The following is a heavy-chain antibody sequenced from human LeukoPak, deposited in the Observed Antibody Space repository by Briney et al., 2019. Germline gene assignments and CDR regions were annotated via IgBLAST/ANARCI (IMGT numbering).Heavy chain of an antibody. CDR1: GYNFTGHY. CDR3: ARRLGYCGGGSCYNAFDI. CDR2: INPNNGGT. J-gene: IGHJ3*02. Sequence: ASVKVSCKASGYNFTGHYMHWVRQAPGQGLEWLGWINPNNGGTNYAQKFQGRVTMTRDTSISTAYMELSRLRSDDTAVYYCARRLGYCGGGSCYNAFDIWGQGTMVTVSS. V-gene: IGHV1-2*02. D-gene: IGHD2-15*01.